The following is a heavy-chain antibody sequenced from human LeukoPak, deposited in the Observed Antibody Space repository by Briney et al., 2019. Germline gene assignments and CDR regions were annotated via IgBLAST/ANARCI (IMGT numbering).Heavy chain of an antibody. CDR3: ARDIRYCSSTSCWGSRFDP. Sequence: SVKVSCKASGGTFSSYAISWVRQAPGQGLEWMGGIIPIFGTANYAQKFQGRVTITTDESTSTAYMELSSLRSEDTAVYYCARDIRYCSSTSCWGSRFDPWGQGTLVTISS. V-gene: IGHV1-69*05. D-gene: IGHD2-2*01. CDR1: GGTFSSYA. CDR2: IIPIFGTA. J-gene: IGHJ5*02.